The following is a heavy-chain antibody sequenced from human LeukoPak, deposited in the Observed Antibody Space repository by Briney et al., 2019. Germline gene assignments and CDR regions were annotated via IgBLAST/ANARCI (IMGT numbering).Heavy chain of an antibody. V-gene: IGHV1-46*01. D-gene: IGHD3-10*01. CDR1: GYTFTSYY. J-gene: IGHJ5*02. CDR2: INPSGGST. CDR3: ARVVGYYGSGSYQDNNWFDP. Sequence: ASVKVSCKASGYTFTSYYMHWVRPAPGQGLEWMGIINPSGGSTSYAQKFQGRVTMTRDTSTSTVYMELSSLRSEDTAVYYCARVVGYYGSGSYQDNNWFDPWGQGTLVTVSS.